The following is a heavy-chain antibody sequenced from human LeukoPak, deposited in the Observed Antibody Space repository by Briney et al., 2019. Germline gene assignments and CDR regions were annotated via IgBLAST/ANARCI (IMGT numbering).Heavy chain of an antibody. CDR3: TRNDYGDFQFDYGMDV. D-gene: IGHD4-17*01. CDR2: IRSKAYGGTA. CDR1: GFTFGDYA. Sequence: GGSLRLSCTASGFTFGDYAMSWVRQAPGKGLEWVGFIRSKAYGGTAEYAASVKGRFTISRDDSKSIAYLQMNSLKTEDTAVYYCTRNDYGDFQFDYGMDVWGQGTTVTVSS. J-gene: IGHJ6*02. V-gene: IGHV3-49*04.